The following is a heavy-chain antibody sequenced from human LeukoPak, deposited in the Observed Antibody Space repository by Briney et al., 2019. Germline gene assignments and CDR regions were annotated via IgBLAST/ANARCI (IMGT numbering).Heavy chain of an antibody. D-gene: IGHD3-22*01. Sequence: GGSLRLSCTASGFTFTHAWMTWVRQAPGKGLVWVGSIKSASDGGTTDYAAPVKGRFTISRDDSKNTLYLQMDSLNSEDSAVYYCTTEYYYDSSGSLFYFDYWGQGSLVTVSS. J-gene: IGHJ4*02. CDR3: TTEYYYDSSGSLFYFDY. CDR2: IKSASDGGTT. CDR1: GFTFTHAW. V-gene: IGHV3-15*01.